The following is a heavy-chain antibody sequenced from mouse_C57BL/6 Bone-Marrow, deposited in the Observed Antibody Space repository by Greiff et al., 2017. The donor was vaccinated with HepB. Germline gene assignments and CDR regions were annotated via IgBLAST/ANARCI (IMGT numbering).Heavy chain of an antibody. CDR3: ARRGYGSSPFAY. D-gene: IGHD1-1*01. CDR1: GYTFTSYW. V-gene: IGHV1-64*01. J-gene: IGHJ3*01. CDR2: IHPNSGST. Sequence: QVHVKQSGAELVKPGASVKLSCKASGYTFTSYWMHWVKQRPGQGLEWIGMIHPNSGSTNYNEKFKSKATLTVDKSSSTAYMQLSSLTSEDSAVYYCARRGYGSSPFAYWGQGTLVTVSA.